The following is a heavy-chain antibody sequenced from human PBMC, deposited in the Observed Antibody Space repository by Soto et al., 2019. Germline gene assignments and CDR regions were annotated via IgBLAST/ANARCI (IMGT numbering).Heavy chain of an antibody. CDR2: ISGSGSCT. J-gene: IGHJ6*02. V-gene: IGHV3-23*01. Sequence: PWWSLRLSCTASVFTCSSSAMSWFRQAPGRGLEWVSGISGSGSCTYYADSVKGRFTISRDNSKNTLYLQMSGLRAEDAAVYYCAKGPTVFGAVISFDYYYGMYVWGQGTPVTVSS. CDR1: VFTCSSSA. D-gene: IGHD3-3*01. CDR3: AKGPTVFGAVISFDYYYGMYV.